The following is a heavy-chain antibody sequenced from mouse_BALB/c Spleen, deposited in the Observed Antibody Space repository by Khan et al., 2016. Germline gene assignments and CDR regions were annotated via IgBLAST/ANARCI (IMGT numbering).Heavy chain of an antibody. J-gene: IGHJ4*01. CDR3: ARIYDDFYYAMDY. CDR1: GDSITSGF. D-gene: IGHD2-3*01. Sequence: EVQLQESGPSLVKPSQTLSLTCSVTGDSITSGFWNWIRKFPGNKLEYMGYISYSGSTYYNPSLKSRISITRDTSKNQYYLQLNSVTTEDTARYYCARIYDDFYYAMDYWGQGTSVNVSS. V-gene: IGHV3-8*02. CDR2: ISYSGST.